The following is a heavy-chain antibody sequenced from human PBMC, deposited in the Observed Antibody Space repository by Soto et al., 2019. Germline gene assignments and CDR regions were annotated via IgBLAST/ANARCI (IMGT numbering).Heavy chain of an antibody. J-gene: IGHJ5*02. D-gene: IGHD6-13*01. Sequence: QVQLQESGPGLVKPSETLSLTCTVSGGSISSYYWSWIRQPAGKGLEWIGRIYTSGSTNYNPSRKSRVTMSVDTSKNQFSLKLSSVTAADTAVYYCARTRSSSSLYNWFDPWGQGTLVTVSS. CDR2: IYTSGST. CDR3: ARTRSSSSLYNWFDP. CDR1: GGSISSYY. V-gene: IGHV4-4*07.